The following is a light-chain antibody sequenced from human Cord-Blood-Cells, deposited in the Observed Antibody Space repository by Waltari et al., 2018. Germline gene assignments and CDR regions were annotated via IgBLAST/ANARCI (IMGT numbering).Light chain of an antibody. J-gene: IGKJ1*01. V-gene: IGKV1-39*01. CDR2: AAS. Sequence: DIQMTQSPSSLSASVGDRVTITCRASQSISSHLNWYQQKPGKAPKRLIYAASSLQSGVPSRFSGSGSGTDFTLTISSLQPEDFATYYCQQSYSTPPWTFGQGTKVEIK. CDR3: QQSYSTPPWT. CDR1: QSISSH.